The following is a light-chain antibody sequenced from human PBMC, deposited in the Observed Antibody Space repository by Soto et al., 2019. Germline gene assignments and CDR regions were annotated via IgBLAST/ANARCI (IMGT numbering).Light chain of an antibody. V-gene: IGKV1-9*01. CDR2: AAS. Sequence: IQLTQSPSSLSASIGDRVTITCRASQGISSYLAWYQQKPGKAPKLLIYAASTLQRGVPSRFSGSGSGTDFTLTISSLQHEDFATYYCQQLNSYPPTFGGGTKVEIK. CDR1: QGISSY. CDR3: QQLNSYPPT. J-gene: IGKJ4*01.